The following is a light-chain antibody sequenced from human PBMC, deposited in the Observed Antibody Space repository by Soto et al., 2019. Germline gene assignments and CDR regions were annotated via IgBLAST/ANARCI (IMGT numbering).Light chain of an antibody. J-gene: IGKJ1*01. CDR3: QQYNNWPPT. Sequence: EIVMTQSPATLSVSPGERATLSCRASQSVSSNLAWYQQKPGQSPRLLIIGASTRATAFPARFSGSGSGTEFTLTISSLQSEDFAVYYCQQYNNWPPTFVQGTKVEIK. V-gene: IGKV3-15*01. CDR2: GAS. CDR1: QSVSSN.